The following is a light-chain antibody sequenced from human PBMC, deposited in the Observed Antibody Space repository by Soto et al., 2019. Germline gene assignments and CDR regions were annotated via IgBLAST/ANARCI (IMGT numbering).Light chain of an antibody. CDR1: SSDVGAYTS. Sequence: QSALTQPASVSGSPGQSIIISCTGTSSDVGAYTSVSWYQQHPGKAPKLIIYEVSNRPPGVSTRFSGSKSASTASLTISGLQAEDEAHYYCSSYTSDNRDYVFGTGTKLTVL. CDR3: SSYTSDNRDYV. CDR2: EVS. V-gene: IGLV2-14*01. J-gene: IGLJ1*01.